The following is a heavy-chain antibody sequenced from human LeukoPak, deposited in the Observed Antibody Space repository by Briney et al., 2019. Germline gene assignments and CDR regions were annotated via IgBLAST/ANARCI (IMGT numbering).Heavy chain of an antibody. CDR1: GFTFVDYG. CDR3: TRVPRQQLVAYMDV. Sequence: GVLRLSCTASGFTFVDYGVTWVRQAPGRGLEWVAFIRNKAFGGTTEYAACVKGRFTISRDASKSLASLQINSLTTEDTAVYSCTRVPRQQLVAYMDVWGKGTTVTVSS. D-gene: IGHD6-13*01. J-gene: IGHJ6*03. CDR2: IRNKAFGGTT. V-gene: IGHV3-49*04.